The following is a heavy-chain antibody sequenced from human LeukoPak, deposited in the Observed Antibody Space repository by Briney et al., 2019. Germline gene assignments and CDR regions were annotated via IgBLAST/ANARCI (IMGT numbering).Heavy chain of an antibody. CDR2: MSYRGAT. D-gene: IGHD5-12*01. V-gene: IGHV4-39*07. CDR1: SGSISSSTYY. Sequence: PSETLSLTCTVSSGSISSSTYYSGWIRQPPGKGLEWIGSMSYRGATYYNPSLKSRVTISVDTSKNQFSLKLSSVTAADTAMYYCARVRRDIVATIPPYFDYWGQGTLVTVSS. J-gene: IGHJ4*02. CDR3: ARVRRDIVATIPPYFDY.